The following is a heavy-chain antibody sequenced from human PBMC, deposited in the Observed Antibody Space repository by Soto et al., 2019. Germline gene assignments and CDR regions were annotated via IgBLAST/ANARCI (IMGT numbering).Heavy chain of an antibody. CDR1: GYTFTSYY. CDR2: INPSGGST. D-gene: IGHD1-26*01. CDR3: ARVLWEPPLSFXY. V-gene: IGHV1-46*03. Sequence: ASVKVSCKASGYTFTSYYMHWVRQAPGQGLEWMGIINPSGGSTSYAQKFQGRVTITRDTSASTVYMELSSLRSEVTAVYYCARVLWEPPLSFXYWGQGTLDXVSS. J-gene: IGHJ4*02.